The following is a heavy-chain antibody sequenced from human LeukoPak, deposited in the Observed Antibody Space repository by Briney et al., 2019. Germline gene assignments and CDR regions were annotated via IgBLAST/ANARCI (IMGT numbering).Heavy chain of an antibody. J-gene: IGHJ4*02. D-gene: IGHD3-22*01. Sequence: ASVKVSCKASGYTFTSYGISWVRQAPGQGLEWMGWISAYNGNTNYAQKLQGRVTMTTDTSTSTAYMELRSLRSDDTAVYYCARLPYYYDSSGYYYSDYWGQGTLVTVSS. CDR1: GYTFTSYG. CDR3: ARLPYYYDSSGYYYSDY. CDR2: ISAYNGNT. V-gene: IGHV1-18*01.